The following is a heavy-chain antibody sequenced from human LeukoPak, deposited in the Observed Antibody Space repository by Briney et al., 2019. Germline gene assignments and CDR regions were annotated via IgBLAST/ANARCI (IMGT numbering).Heavy chain of an antibody. D-gene: IGHD1-20*01. CDR1: GDSISSYY. Sequence: ASETLSLTCTVSGDSISSYYWGWIRQPPGKGLEWIGSIYYSGSTYYNPSLKSRVTISVDTSKNQFSLKLSSVTAADTAVYYCARRITGTTFPWFDPWGQGTLVTVSS. CDR2: IYYSGST. J-gene: IGHJ5*02. CDR3: ARRITGTTFPWFDP. V-gene: IGHV4-39*01.